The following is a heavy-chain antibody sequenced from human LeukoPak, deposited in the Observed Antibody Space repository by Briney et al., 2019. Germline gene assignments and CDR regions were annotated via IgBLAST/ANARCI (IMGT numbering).Heavy chain of an antibody. V-gene: IGHV3-33*01. Sequence: GGSLRLSCAASGFTFSSYGMHWVRQAPGKGLEWVAVIWYDGSNKYYADSVKGRFTISRDNSKNTLYLQMNSLRAEDTAVYYCAHFYERRGYYYEFDYWGQGTLVTVSS. CDR2: IWYDGSNK. CDR3: AHFYERRGYYYEFDY. J-gene: IGHJ4*02. D-gene: IGHD3-22*01. CDR1: GFTFSSYG.